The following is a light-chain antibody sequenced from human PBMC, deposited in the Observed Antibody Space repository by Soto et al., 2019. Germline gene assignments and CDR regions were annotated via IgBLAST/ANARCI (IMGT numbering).Light chain of an antibody. Sequence: QSVLTQPPSASGTPGQRVTISCSGSSSNIGSNTVNWYQQLPGTAPKLLIYSIYQRPSGVPDRFSGSKSGTSASLAISGLQSEDEADCYCAAWDDSLNGYVFGTGTKVTVL. CDR1: SSNIGSNT. CDR2: SIY. J-gene: IGLJ1*01. V-gene: IGLV1-44*01. CDR3: AAWDDSLNGYV.